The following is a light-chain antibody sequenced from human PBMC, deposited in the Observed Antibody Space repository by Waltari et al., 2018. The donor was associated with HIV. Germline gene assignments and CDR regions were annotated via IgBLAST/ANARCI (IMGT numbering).Light chain of an antibody. CDR2: DDS. Sequence: SYGLTQPPSVSVAPGQTARMTCGGHNIGSKSVHWYQQKPGQAPGLVVYDDSDRPSGIPERFSGSNSGNTATLTISRVEAGDEADYYCQVWDSSSDVVFGGGTKLTVL. V-gene: IGLV3-21*02. CDR1: NIGSKS. J-gene: IGLJ2*01. CDR3: QVWDSSSDVV.